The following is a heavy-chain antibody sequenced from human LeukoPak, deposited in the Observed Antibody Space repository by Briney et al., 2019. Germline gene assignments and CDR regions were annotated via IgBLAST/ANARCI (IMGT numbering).Heavy chain of an antibody. CDR2: IYYSGST. D-gene: IGHD3-9*01. V-gene: IGHV4-39*01. CDR1: GGSISSSSYY. CDR3: GRGDYDILTGYPLVIDY. Sequence: SETLSLTCTVSGGSISSSSYYWGWIRQPPGKGLEWIGSIYYSGSTYYNPSLKSRVTISVDTSMNQFSLKLSSVTAADTAVYYCGRGDYDILTGYPLVIDYWGQGTLVTVSS. J-gene: IGHJ4*02.